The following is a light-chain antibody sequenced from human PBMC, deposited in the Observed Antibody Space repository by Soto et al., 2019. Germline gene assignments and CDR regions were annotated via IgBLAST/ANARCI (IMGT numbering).Light chain of an antibody. CDR3: SSYGGSNNLV. Sequence: QSVLTQPPSESGSPGQSVTISCTGASSDVGGYSYVSWYQQHPGKAPKLMIYEVSKRPSGVPDRFSGSKSGNTASLTVSGLQAEDEADYYCSSYGGSNNLVFGGGTKLTVL. V-gene: IGLV2-8*01. CDR1: SSDVGGYSY. CDR2: EVS. J-gene: IGLJ2*01.